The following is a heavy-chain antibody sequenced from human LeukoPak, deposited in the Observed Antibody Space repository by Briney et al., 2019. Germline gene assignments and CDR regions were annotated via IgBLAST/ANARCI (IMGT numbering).Heavy chain of an antibody. CDR1: GFTFSSYD. J-gene: IGHJ4*02. CDR2: ISAAGDT. V-gene: IGHV3-13*01. Sequence: GGSLRLSCAASGFTFSSYDMHWARRATGKGLEWVSAISAAGDTYYLDSVKGRFTISRENAKNSLYLQMNSLRAGDTAVYYCVALGDRIYWGQGTLVTVSS. CDR3: VALGDRIY. D-gene: IGHD2-21*02.